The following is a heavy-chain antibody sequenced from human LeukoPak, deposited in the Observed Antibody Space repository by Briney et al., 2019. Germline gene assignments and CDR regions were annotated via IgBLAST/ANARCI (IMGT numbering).Heavy chain of an antibody. CDR1: GGSISSSNY. V-gene: IGHV4-28*05. D-gene: IGHD4-17*01. CDR3: ARKATTGPTKAAFDI. CDR2: IYYSGSI. Sequence: SETLSLTCTVSGGSISSSNYWAWIRQPPGKGLEWIGHIYYSGSIYYNPSLKSRVTMSVDTSKNQFSLKLSSVTAVDTAVYYCARKATTGPTKAAFDIWGQGTMVTVSS. J-gene: IGHJ3*02.